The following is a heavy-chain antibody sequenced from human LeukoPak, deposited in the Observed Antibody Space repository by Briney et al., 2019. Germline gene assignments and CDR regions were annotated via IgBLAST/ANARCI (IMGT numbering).Heavy chain of an antibody. V-gene: IGHV3-49*04. CDR3: TRVIVATKDY. Sequence: GGSLRLSCTGSGFTFGDYTMNWVRQDPGKGLEWVGFIRSKAYGGTPEYAASVKGRFTISRDDSKSIAYLQMNSLKTEDIAVYYCTRVIVATKDYWGQGTLVTVPS. CDR1: GFTFGDYT. D-gene: IGHD5-12*01. CDR2: IRSKAYGGTP. J-gene: IGHJ4*02.